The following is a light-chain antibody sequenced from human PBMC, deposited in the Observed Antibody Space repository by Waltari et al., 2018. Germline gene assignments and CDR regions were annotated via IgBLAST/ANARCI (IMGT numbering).Light chain of an antibody. CDR1: SSDVGCSNY. Sequence: QSALTQPASVSGSPGQSIPISCTGTSSDVGCSNYVSWYQQHPDKAPKLIIYGVSNLPSGVSNRFSGSKSGNTASLTISGLQGDDEADYYCSSYTTSRTVLFGGGTRLTVL. J-gene: IGLJ3*02. CDR2: GVS. V-gene: IGLV2-14*03. CDR3: SSYTTSRTVL.